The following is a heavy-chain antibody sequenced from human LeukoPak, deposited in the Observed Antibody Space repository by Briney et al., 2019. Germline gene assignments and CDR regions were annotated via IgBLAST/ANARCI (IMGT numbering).Heavy chain of an antibody. J-gene: IGHJ4*02. Sequence: SETLSLTCTVSGYSISSGYYWGWIRQPPGKGLEWIGSIYHSGSTYYNPSLKSRVTISVDTSKNQFSLKLSSVTAADTAVYYCASKPRSEFDYWGQGTLVTVSS. V-gene: IGHV4-38-2*02. CDR1: GYSISSGYY. CDR3: ASKPRSEFDY. CDR2: IYHSGST. D-gene: IGHD1-14*01.